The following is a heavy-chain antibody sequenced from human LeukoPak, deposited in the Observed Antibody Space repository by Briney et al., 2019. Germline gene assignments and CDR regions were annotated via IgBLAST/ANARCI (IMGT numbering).Heavy chain of an antibody. CDR1: GFTFDDYG. J-gene: IGHJ3*02. CDR3: ARTAYDILTGQPDAFDI. V-gene: IGHV3-20*04. CDR2: MNWNGGST. D-gene: IGHD3-9*01. Sequence: GGSLRLSCAASGFTFDDYGMSWVRQAPGKGLEWVSGMNWNGGSTGYAGSVKGRFTISRDNAKNSLYLQMNSLRAEDTALYYCARTAYDILTGQPDAFDIWGQGTMVTGSS.